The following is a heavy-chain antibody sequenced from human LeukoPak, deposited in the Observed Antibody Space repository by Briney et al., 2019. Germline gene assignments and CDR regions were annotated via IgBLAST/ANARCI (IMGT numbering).Heavy chain of an antibody. D-gene: IGHD3-22*01. CDR1: GYTFTGYY. CDR3: VRDIAGSEYDNSGVY. Sequence: ASLKVSCKASGYTFTGYYIHWVRQAPGQGLEWMGWINPKRGDTDYAQRFQGRITMARDTSMSTAFMELYRLTSDKTPVYYCVRDIAGSEYDNSGVYWGQGTLVTVS. CDR2: INPKRGDT. V-gene: IGHV1-2*02. J-gene: IGHJ4*02.